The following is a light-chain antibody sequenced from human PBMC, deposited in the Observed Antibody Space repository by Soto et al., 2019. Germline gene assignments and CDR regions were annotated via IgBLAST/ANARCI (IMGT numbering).Light chain of an antibody. V-gene: IGKV3-15*01. J-gene: IGKJ5*01. CDR3: QQYGSSPIT. Sequence: EIWLTQSPGTLSLSPGERATLSCRASQSVSSNLAWYQQKPGQAPRLLIYGASTRATGILARFSGSGSGTEFTLTISSLQSEDFAVYYCQQYGSSPITFGQGTRLEIK. CDR2: GAS. CDR1: QSVSSN.